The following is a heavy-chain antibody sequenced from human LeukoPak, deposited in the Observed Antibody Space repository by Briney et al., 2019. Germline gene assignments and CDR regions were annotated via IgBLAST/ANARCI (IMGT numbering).Heavy chain of an antibody. CDR3: ARRFKQDVLGTTMGWFDP. D-gene: IGHD1-26*01. CDR2: VSAHNGNT. CDR1: GFNFNIYG. Sequence: ASVRVSCKASGFNFNIYGINWVRQAPGQGLEWMGWVSAHNGNTNYAQKLQGRVTMTTATSATTAYMELKSLRSDDTAVYYCARRFKQDVLGTTMGWFDPWGQGTLITVSS. J-gene: IGHJ5*02. V-gene: IGHV1-18*01.